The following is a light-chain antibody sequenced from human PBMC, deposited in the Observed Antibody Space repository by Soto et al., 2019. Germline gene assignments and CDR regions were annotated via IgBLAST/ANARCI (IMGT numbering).Light chain of an antibody. J-gene: IGKJ1*01. CDR3: QQRGNWPPTWT. Sequence: EVVLTQSPGTLSLSPGERATLSCRASQIVSSSYLAWYQQKPGQAPRLVMYGASRRATGIPARFSGSGSGTEFTLTISSLEPEDLAVYYCQQRGNWPPTWTFGQGTKVDIK. CDR1: QIVSSSY. V-gene: IGKV3D-20*02. CDR2: GAS.